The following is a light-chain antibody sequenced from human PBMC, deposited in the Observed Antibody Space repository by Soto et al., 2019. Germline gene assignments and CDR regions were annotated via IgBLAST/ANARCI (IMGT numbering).Light chain of an antibody. CDR3: QQYNAWPFT. CDR1: QGVNID. Sequence: EIVLTQSPATLSVSPGESATLSCRASQGVNIDLVWYQQKPGQAPKLLMFSASAMVTGIPARFIGGGSETEFTLTISSLQPEDSAVYDCQQYNAWPFTFGPGNKVEIK. CDR2: SAS. V-gene: IGKV3D-15*01. J-gene: IGKJ3*01.